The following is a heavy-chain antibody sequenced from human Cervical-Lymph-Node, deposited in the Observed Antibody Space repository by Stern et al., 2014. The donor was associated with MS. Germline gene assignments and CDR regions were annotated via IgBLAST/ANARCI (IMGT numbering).Heavy chain of an antibody. D-gene: IGHD3-16*01. V-gene: IGHV3-74*03. CDR1: GFIFSNYW. CDR3: VRDNYGTDY. J-gene: IGHJ4*02. Sequence: EVQLVESGGDLVQPGGSLRLSCAASGFIFSNYWMQWVRQAPGKGLVWVSHINSDGSSTTYADPRKGRFTTSRENAKNTLYLQMDDLRTEDTAVYFCVRDNYGTDYWGQGTLVTVSS. CDR2: INSDGSST.